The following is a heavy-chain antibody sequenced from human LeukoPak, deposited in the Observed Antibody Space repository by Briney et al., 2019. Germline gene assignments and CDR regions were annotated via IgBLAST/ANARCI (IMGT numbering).Heavy chain of an antibody. CDR2: ISYDGSNK. D-gene: IGHD3-10*01. CDR1: GFTFSSYA. J-gene: IGHJ6*03. Sequence: PGGSLRLSCAASGFTFSSYAMHWVRQAPGKGLEWVAVISYDGSNKYYADSVKGRFTISRDNSKNTLYLQMNSLRAEDTAVYYCAGISGSYYIHYYYMDVWGKGTTVTVSS. V-gene: IGHV3-30*04. CDR3: AGISGSYYIHYYYMDV.